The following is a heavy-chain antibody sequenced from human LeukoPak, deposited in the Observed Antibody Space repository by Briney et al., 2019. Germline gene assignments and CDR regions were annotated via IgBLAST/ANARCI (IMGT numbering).Heavy chain of an antibody. J-gene: IGHJ6*03. V-gene: IGHV3-48*01. D-gene: IGHD3-10*01. CDR3: ARVTRGYYYMDV. CDR2: ISSSSSTI. CDR1: GFTFSSYS. Sequence: PGGSLRLSCAASGFTFSSYSMNWVRRAPGKGLEWVSYISSSSSTIYYADSVKGRFTISRDNAKNSLYLQMNSLRAEDTAVYYCARVTRGYYYMDVWGKGTTVTVSS.